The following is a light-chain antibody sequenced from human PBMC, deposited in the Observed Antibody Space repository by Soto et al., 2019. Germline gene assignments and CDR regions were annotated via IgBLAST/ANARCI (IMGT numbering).Light chain of an antibody. V-gene: IGKV1-5*01. CDR2: DAS. CDR1: QSVSGW. CDR3: HQTYSTPET. J-gene: IGKJ1*01. Sequence: DIQMTQSPSTLSASVGDRVTITCRASQSVSGWLAWYQQRPGKAPKLLIYDASSLQSGVPSRFSGTGSGTDFTLTISDLQPEDSATYYCHQTYSTPETFGQGTKVDI.